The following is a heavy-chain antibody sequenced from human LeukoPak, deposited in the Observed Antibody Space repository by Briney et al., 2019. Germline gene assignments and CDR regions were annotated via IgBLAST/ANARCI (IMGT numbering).Heavy chain of an antibody. V-gene: IGHV4-59*12. Sequence: SETLSLTCTVSGGSISSYYWSWIRQPPGKGLEWIGYIYYSGSTNYNPSLKSRVTISVDTSKNQFSLKLSSVTAADTAVYYCARGRVAAAAVTIHFDYWGQGTLVTVSS. CDR2: IYYSGST. D-gene: IGHD6-13*01. CDR1: GGSISSYY. J-gene: IGHJ4*02. CDR3: ARGRVAAAAVTIHFDY.